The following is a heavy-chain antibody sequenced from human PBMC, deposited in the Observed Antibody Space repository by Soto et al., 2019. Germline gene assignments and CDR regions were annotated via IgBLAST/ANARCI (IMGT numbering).Heavy chain of an antibody. CDR3: ARVASTIQNPYYFDY. CDR1: GYTFTSYY. D-gene: IGHD5-12*01. CDR2: INPSGGST. J-gene: IGHJ4*02. V-gene: IGHV1-46*03. Sequence: GASVKVSCKASGYTFTSYYMHWVRQAPGQGLEWMGIINPSGGSTSYAQKFQGRVTMTRDTSTSTVYMELSSLRSEDTAVYYCARVASTIQNPYYFDYWGQGTLVTVSS.